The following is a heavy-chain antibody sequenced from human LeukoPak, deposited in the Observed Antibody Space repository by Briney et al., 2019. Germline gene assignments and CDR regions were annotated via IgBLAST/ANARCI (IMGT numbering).Heavy chain of an antibody. D-gene: IGHD3-9*01. Sequence: GGSLRLSCAASGFTFSSYSMNWVHQAPGKGMEWVSYISSSSSTIYYADSVKGRFTISRDNAKNSLYLQMNSLRAEDTAVYYCARVDYDILTGYYYFDYWGQGTLVTVSS. CDR2: ISSSSSTI. CDR1: GFTFSSYS. CDR3: ARVDYDILTGYYYFDY. J-gene: IGHJ4*02. V-gene: IGHV3-48*04.